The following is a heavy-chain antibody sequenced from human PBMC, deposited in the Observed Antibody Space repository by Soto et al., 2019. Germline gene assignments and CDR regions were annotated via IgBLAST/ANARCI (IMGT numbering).Heavy chain of an antibody. CDR2: ISYDGSNK. CDR3: AKDTTFGLY. J-gene: IGHJ4*02. D-gene: IGHD3-10*01. Sequence: QVQLVESGGGVVQPGRSLRLSCAASGFTFSSYGRHWVRQAPGKGLEWVAVISYDGSNKYYADSVKGRFTISRDNSKNTLYLQMNSLRAEDTAVYYCAKDTTFGLYWGQGTLVTVSS. V-gene: IGHV3-30*18. CDR1: GFTFSSYG.